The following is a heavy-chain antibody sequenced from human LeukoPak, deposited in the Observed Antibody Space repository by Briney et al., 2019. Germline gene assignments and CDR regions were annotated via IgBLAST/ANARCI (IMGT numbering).Heavy chain of an antibody. CDR2: IYTSGST. CDR3: ARDPGGGGYDYDAFDI. V-gene: IGHV4-4*07. J-gene: IGHJ3*02. Sequence: PSETLSLTCTVSGGSISSYYWSWIRQPAGKGLEWIGRIYTSGSTNYNPSLKSRVTMSVDTSKNQFSLKLSSVTAADTAVYYCARDPGGGGYDYDAFDIWGQGTMVTVSS. D-gene: IGHD5-12*01. CDR1: GGSISSYY.